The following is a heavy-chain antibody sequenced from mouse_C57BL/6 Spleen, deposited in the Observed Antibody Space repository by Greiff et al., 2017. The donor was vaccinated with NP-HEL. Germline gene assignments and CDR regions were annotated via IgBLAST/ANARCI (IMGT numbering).Heavy chain of an antibody. CDR2: IDPETGGT. CDR3: TRCLYYVYAMDY. Sequence: QVQLQQSGAELVRPGASVTLSCKASGYTFTDYEMHWVKQTPVHGLEWIGAIDPETGGTAYNQKFKGKAILTADKSSSTAYMELRSLTSEDSAVYYCTRCLYYVYAMDYWGQGTSVTVSS. CDR1: GYTFTDYE. D-gene: IGHD1-1*01. J-gene: IGHJ4*01. V-gene: IGHV1-15*01.